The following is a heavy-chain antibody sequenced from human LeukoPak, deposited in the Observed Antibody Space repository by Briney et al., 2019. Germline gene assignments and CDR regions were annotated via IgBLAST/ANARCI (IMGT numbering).Heavy chain of an antibody. CDR2: INPNSGGA. Sequence: ASVKVSCKASGYTFTGYYMYWVRQAPGQGLEWMGRINPNSGGANYAQKFQGRVTMTRDTSISIVYMELSRLRSDDTAVYYCARDFGDGYNSYYFDYWGQGTLVTVSS. CDR3: ARDFGDGYNSYYFDY. V-gene: IGHV1-2*06. J-gene: IGHJ4*02. CDR1: GYTFTGYY. D-gene: IGHD5-24*01.